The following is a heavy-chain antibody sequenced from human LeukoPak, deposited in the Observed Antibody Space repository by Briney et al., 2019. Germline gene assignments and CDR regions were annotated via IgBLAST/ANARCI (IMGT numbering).Heavy chain of an antibody. CDR2: FDPEDGET. CDR1: GYTHTELS. Sequence: ASVKVSCKVSGYTHTELSMHWVRQAPGKGLEWMGGFDPEDGETIYAQKFQGRVTMTEDTSTDTAYMELSSLRSEDTAVYYCATDAGSYNYYYGMDVWGQGTTVTVSS. D-gene: IGHD3-10*01. CDR3: ATDAGSYNYYYGMDV. V-gene: IGHV1-24*01. J-gene: IGHJ6*02.